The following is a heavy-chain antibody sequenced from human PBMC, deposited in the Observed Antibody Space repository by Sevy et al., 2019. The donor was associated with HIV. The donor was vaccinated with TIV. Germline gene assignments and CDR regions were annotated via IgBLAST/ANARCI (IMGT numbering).Heavy chain of an antibody. CDR2: ISYDGNIQ. CDR1: GLTFSTYG. J-gene: IGHJ4*02. CDR3: AKDQGGYNYAPGY. Sequence: GGSLRLSCAASGLTFSTYGMHWVRQAPGKGLEWVAVISYDGNIQYYADSVKGPFTVSRDNSKNTLYLQMNSLRAEDSAVYYCAKDQGGYNYAPGYWGQGTLVTVSS. V-gene: IGHV3-30*18. D-gene: IGHD5-18*01.